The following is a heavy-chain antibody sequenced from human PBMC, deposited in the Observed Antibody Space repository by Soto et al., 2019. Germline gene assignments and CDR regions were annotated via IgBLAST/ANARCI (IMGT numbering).Heavy chain of an antibody. Sequence: SETLSLTCAVYGGSFSGYYWSWIRQPPGKGLEWIGEINHSGSTNYNPSLKSRVTISVDTSKNQFSLKLSSVTAADTAVYYCARESIAARAYARDYYYYGMDVWGQGTTVTVSS. D-gene: IGHD6-6*01. CDR3: ARESIAARAYARDYYYYGMDV. CDR1: GGSFSGYY. V-gene: IGHV4-34*01. J-gene: IGHJ6*02. CDR2: INHSGST.